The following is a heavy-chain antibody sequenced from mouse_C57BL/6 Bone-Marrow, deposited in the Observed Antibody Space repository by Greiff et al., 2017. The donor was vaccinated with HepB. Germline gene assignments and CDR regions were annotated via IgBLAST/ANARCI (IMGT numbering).Heavy chain of an antibody. Sequence: EVQRVESGGGLVKPGGSLKLSCAASGFTFSDYGMHWVRQAPEKGLEWVAYISSGSSTIYYADTVKGRFTISRDNAKNTLFLQMTSLRSEETAMYYCARGGVVGYYFDYWGQGTTLTVSS. CDR3: ARGGVVGYYFDY. V-gene: IGHV5-17*01. D-gene: IGHD1-1*01. CDR2: ISSGSSTI. CDR1: GFTFSDYG. J-gene: IGHJ2*01.